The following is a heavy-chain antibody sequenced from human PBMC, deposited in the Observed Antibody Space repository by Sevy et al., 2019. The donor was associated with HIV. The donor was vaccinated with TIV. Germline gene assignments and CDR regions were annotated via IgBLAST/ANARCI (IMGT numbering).Heavy chain of an antibody. CDR2: IYYNGHI. Sequence: SETLSLTCTVSGGSITSLYWNWIRQPPGKGLEWIPNIYYNGHINYNPSLKSRVNLSLDTSKNRFSLRLSSVTAADTAMYHCAGENAWGRGYSWGQGTLVTVSS. CDR3: AGENAWGRGYS. V-gene: IGHV4-59*08. D-gene: IGHD1-26*01. CDR1: GGSITSLY. J-gene: IGHJ4*02.